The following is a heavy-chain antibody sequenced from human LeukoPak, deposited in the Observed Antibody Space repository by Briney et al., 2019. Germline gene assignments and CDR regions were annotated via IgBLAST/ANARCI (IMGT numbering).Heavy chain of an antibody. CDR2: ISSSSSYI. V-gene: IGHV3-21*01. J-gene: IGHJ6*03. CDR3: AREAAANRMDV. D-gene: IGHD6-13*01. Sequence: PGGSLRLSCAASGFTFSSHSMNWVRQAPGKGLEWVSSISSSSSYIYYADSVKGRFTISRDNAKNSLYLQMNSLRAEDTAVYYCAREAAANRMDVWGKGTTVTVSS. CDR1: GFTFSSHS.